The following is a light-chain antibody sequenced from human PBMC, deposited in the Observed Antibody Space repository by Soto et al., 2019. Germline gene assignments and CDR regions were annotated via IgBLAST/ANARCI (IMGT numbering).Light chain of an antibody. CDR1: QSVSSY. Sequence: EIVMTQSPATLSASVGERATLSCRASQSVSSYLAWYQQKPGQAPRLLIYGASNRATDIPDRFSGSGSGIDFALTISRLEPEDFAMYYCQQYGDSPWTFGQGTKVDIK. V-gene: IGKV3-20*01. CDR2: GAS. CDR3: QQYGDSPWT. J-gene: IGKJ1*01.